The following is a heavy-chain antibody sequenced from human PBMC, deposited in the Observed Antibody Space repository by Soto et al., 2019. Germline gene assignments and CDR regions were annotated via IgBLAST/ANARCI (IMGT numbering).Heavy chain of an antibody. CDR3: ERDSKLYCSGGSCYSAAFDI. CDR2: IIPIFGTA. V-gene: IGHV1-69*13. Sequence: SVKVSCKASGGTFSSYAISWVRQAPGQGLEWMGGIIPIFGTANYAQKFQGRVTITADESTSTAYMELSSLRSEDTAVYYCERDSKLYCSGGSCYSAAFDIWAQGTMVTVSS. CDR1: GGTFSSYA. J-gene: IGHJ3*02. D-gene: IGHD2-15*01.